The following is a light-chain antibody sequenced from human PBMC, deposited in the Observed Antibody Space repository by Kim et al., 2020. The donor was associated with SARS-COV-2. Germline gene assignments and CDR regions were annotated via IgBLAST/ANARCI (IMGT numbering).Light chain of an antibody. Sequence: QSALTQPPSVSGSPGQSVTISCTGTSSDVGSYNRVSWYQQPPGTAPKLLIYEVSNRPSGVPDRFPGSKSGNTASLTISGLQAEDEADYYCSSYTSRSTFGFGTGTKVTVL. CDR3: SSYTSRSTFG. CDR2: EVS. V-gene: IGLV2-18*02. CDR1: SSDVGSYNR. J-gene: IGLJ1*01.